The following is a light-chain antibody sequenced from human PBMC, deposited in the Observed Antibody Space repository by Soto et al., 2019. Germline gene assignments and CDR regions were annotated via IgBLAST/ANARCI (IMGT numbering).Light chain of an antibody. J-gene: IGLJ1*01. CDR1: SSDVGGYKF. CDR2: EVS. V-gene: IGLV2-14*01. Sequence: SALTQPASVSGSPGQSITISCTGTSSDVGGYKFVSWHQHHPGQAPKLMIFEVSNRPSGISNRFSGSKSGNTASLTISGLQAEDEGDYYCSSYTSNNTLVFGPGTKVTVL. CDR3: SSYTSNNTLV.